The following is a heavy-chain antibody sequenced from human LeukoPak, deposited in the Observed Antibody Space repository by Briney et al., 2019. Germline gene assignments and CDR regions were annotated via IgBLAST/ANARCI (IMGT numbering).Heavy chain of an antibody. CDR2: IKQDGSEK. CDR1: GFTFSSYW. CDR3: AKMDGYNREII. Sequence: GGSLRLSCAASGFTFSSYWMSWVHQAPGKGLEWVANIKQDGSEKYYVDSVKGRFTISRDNAKNSLYLQMNSLRAEDTAIYYCAKMDGYNREIIWGQGTLVTVSS. D-gene: IGHD5-24*01. J-gene: IGHJ4*02. V-gene: IGHV3-7*03.